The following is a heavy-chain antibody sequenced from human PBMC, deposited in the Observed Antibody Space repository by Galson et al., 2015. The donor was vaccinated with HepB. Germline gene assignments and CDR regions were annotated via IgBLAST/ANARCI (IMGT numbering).Heavy chain of an antibody. CDR2: ITPIFGTA. Sequence: SVKVSCKASGYTFSRYAISWVRQAPGQGLEWMGGITPIFGTANYAQKFQGRVTITADESTSTAYMALSSLRSEDTAVYYCAREGIAGVTNPVDSWGQGTLVIVSS. D-gene: IGHD6-13*01. J-gene: IGHJ4*02. V-gene: IGHV1-69*13. CDR1: GYTFSRYA. CDR3: AREGIAGVTNPVDS.